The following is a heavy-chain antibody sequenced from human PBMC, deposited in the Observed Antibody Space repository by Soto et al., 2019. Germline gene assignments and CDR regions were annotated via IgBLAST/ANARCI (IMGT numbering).Heavy chain of an antibody. V-gene: IGHV1-3*01. CDR1: GYTFTNYA. D-gene: IGHD3-16*01. CDR2: INADNGYT. Sequence: ASVKVSCKASGYTFTNYAMHWVRQAPGQSLECMGWINADNGYTKYSQKFQGRVTISRDTSASTAYMELSSLRSEDTAVYYCARETWGDYGLEVWGQGTTVTVSS. CDR3: ARETWGDYGLEV. J-gene: IGHJ6*02.